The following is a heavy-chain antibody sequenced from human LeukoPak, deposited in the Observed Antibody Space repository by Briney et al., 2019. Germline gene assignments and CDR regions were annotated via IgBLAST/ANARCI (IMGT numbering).Heavy chain of an antibody. CDR3: AKDRGAWFGETNGGY. D-gene: IGHD3-10*01. J-gene: IGHJ4*02. CDR2: ISGSGGST. CDR1: GFTFSSYW. Sequence: GGSLRLSCAASGFTFSSYWMHWVRQAPGKGLVWVSAISGSGGSTYYADSVKGRFTISRDNSKNTLYLQMNSLRAEDTAVYYCAKDRGAWFGETNGGYWGQGTLVTVSS. V-gene: IGHV3-23*01.